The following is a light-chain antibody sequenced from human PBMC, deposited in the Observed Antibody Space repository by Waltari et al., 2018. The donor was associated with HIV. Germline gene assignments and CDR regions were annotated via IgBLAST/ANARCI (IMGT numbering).Light chain of an antibody. CDR3: CSYTGSSTRRPYV. J-gene: IGLJ1*01. Sequence: QSALTQPASVSGSPGQSITISCTGTSSDVGSYNLVSWYQQHPGKAPKVMIYEGSKRPSGVSNRFSGSKSGNTASLTISGLQAEDEADHYCCSYTGSSTRRPYVFGTGTKVTVL. CDR1: SSDVGSYNL. CDR2: EGS. V-gene: IGLV2-23*01.